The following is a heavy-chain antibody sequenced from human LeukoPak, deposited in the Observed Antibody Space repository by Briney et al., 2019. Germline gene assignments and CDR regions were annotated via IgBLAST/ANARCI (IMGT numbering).Heavy chain of an antibody. CDR2: ISSSGSNI. D-gene: IGHD2-2*01. CDR1: AFTFTDYY. V-gene: IGHV3-11*04. CDR3: ARGAYCRTISCYGVLNWFDP. J-gene: IGHJ5*02. Sequence: SGGSLRLSCVASAFTFTDYYMTWIRQAPGKGLEWVSSISSSGSNIYYADSVKGRFTISRDNAKNSLSLQMNSLRAEDTAVYYCARGAYCRTISCYGVLNWFDPWGQGTLVTVSS.